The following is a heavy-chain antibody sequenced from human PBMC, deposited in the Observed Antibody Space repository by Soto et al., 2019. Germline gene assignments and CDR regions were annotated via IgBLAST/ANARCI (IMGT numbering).Heavy chain of an antibody. CDR3: ARSYYDILTGYYNIDY. V-gene: IGHV4-59*01. D-gene: IGHD3-9*01. J-gene: IGHJ4*02. CDR2: IYYSGST. CDR1: GGSISSYY. Sequence: PSETLSLTCTVSGGSISSYYWSWIRQPPGKGLEWIGYIYYSGSTNYNPSLKSRVTISVDTSKNQFSLKLSSVTAADTAVYYCARSYYDILTGYYNIDYWGQGTLVTVSS.